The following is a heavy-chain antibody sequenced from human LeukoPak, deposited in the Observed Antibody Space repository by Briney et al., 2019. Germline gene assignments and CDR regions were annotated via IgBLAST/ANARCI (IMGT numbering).Heavy chain of an antibody. CDR3: ARYCSGGDCYSKALDY. J-gene: IGHJ4*02. CDR1: GGSINNYW. V-gene: IGHV4-59*01. D-gene: IGHD2-15*01. Sequence: SETLSLTCSVSGGSINNYWWNWVRQPPGKGLEWIGYIYYGGSTSYNPSLKSRLTISVDTSLNQFSLKLNSVTAADTAVYCARYCSGGDCYSKALDYWGQGILVTVSS. CDR2: IYYGGST.